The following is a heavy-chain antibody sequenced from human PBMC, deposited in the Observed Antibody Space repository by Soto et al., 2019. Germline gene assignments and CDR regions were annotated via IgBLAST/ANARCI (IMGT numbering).Heavy chain of an antibody. J-gene: IGHJ5*01. CDR3: ARVVDYDTLTGYYRGAGWFDP. D-gene: IGHD3-9*01. Sequence: PSETLSLTCTVSGDSISSYYWSWIRQPPGKGLEWIGFISYSGTTNYSPSFQRRLTISVDTSKNQFSLKLSSVTAADTAVYYCARVVDYDTLTGYYRGAGWFDPWGQGTLVTVSS. CDR1: GDSISSYY. V-gene: IGHV4-59*01. CDR2: ISYSGTT.